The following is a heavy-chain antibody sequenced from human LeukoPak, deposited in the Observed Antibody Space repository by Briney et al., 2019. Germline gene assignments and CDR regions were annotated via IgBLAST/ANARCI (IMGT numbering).Heavy chain of an antibody. CDR3: ARDGVGSGYYGDNWSDP. D-gene: IGHD3-22*01. J-gene: IGHJ5*02. Sequence: GASVKVSCKASGYTFTGYYMHWVRQAPGQGLEWMGWINPNSGGTNYAQKFQGRVTMTRDTSISTAYMELSRLRSGDTAVYYCARDGVGSGYYGDNWSDPWGQGTLVTVSS. CDR2: INPNSGGT. V-gene: IGHV1-2*02. CDR1: GYTFTGYY.